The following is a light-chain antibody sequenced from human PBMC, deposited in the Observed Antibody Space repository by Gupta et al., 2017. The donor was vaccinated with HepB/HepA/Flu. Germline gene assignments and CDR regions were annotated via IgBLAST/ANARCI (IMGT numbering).Light chain of an antibody. CDR1: NSDIGGYNY. V-gene: IGLV2-14*03. CDR3: TSYTSSITYV. CDR2: SVS. Sequence: QSALTQPESASGSLGQSITSPCTGTNSDIGGYNYVSWYQQHPGKAPKLIIYSVSDRPSGVSNRFSGSKSGNTASLTISGLQAEDEADYYCTSYTSSITYVFGTGTRVTVL. J-gene: IGLJ1*01.